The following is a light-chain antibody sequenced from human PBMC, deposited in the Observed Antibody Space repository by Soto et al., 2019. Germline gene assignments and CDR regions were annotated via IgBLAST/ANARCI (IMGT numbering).Light chain of an antibody. CDR2: KAS. CDR3: QQYNSYSGT. V-gene: IGKV1-5*03. CDR1: QNIRSW. Sequence: DIQMSQSPSTLSASVGDRVTITCRASQNIRSWLAWYQQKPGKAPKLLIYKASSLESGVPSRFSGSGSGTEFTLTISSLQTDDFATYYCQQYNSYSGTFGQGTKVEIK. J-gene: IGKJ1*01.